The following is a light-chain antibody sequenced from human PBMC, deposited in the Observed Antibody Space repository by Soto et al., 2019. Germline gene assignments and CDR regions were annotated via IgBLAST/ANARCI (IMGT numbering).Light chain of an antibody. CDR2: AAS. CDR1: QGINNW. J-gene: IGKJ4*01. CDR3: QQANNFPLT. Sequence: DIQMTQSPSSVSASVGDTVSITCRASQGINNWLAWYQQKPGKAPQVLIYAASSLQSGVPSRFSGSGFGTDFTLTITSLQPEDFANYFCQQANNFPLTFGGGTKREIK. V-gene: IGKV1-12*01.